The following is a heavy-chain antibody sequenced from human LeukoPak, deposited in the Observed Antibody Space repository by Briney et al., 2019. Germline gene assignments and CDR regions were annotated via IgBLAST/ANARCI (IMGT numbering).Heavy chain of an antibody. CDR3: ARDRGGYDTQDV. CDR1: GGSISSGGYY. J-gene: IGHJ6*02. Sequence: PSETLSLTCTVSGGSISSGGYYWSWVRQHPGKGLEWIGYIYYSGSTYYNPSLKSRVTISVDTSKNQFSLKLSSVTAADTAVYYCARDRGGYDTQDVWGQGTTVTVSS. D-gene: IGHD5-12*01. CDR2: IYYSGST. V-gene: IGHV4-30-4*08.